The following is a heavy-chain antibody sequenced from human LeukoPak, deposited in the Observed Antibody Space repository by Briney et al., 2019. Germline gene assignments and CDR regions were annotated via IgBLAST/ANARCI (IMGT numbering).Heavy chain of an antibody. J-gene: IGHJ4*02. Sequence: SETLSLTCAVSGDSISSSNWWSWVRQPPGKGLEWIGEIYHSGSTNYNPSLKSRVTVSVDTSKNQFSLNLNSVTAADTAVYYCAKPSRAMVTIDHWGQGALVTVSS. D-gene: IGHD5-18*01. CDR1: GDSISSSNW. V-gene: IGHV4-4*02. CDR3: AKPSRAMVTIDH. CDR2: IYHSGST.